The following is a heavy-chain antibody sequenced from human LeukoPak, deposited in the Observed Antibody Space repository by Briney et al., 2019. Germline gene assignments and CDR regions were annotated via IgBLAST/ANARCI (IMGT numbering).Heavy chain of an antibody. CDR2: LSSRSGII. J-gene: IGHJ6*02. CDR3: AGGLLEAQGWLQWLGTVYSMDV. CDR1: GFNFSDYY. V-gene: IGHV3-11*01. Sequence: GGSLRLSCVASGFNFSDYYMNWIRQSPGKGLEWISYLSSRSGIIYYADSVKGRFTISRDNARNSLYLQMNSLRVDDTAVYYCAGGLLEAQGWLQWLGTVYSMDVWGQGTPVTVSS. D-gene: IGHD5-24*01.